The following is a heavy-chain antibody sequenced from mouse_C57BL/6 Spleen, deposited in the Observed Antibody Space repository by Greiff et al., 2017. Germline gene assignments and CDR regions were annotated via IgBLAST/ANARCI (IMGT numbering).Heavy chain of an antibody. CDR1: GFTFSSYA. CDR2: LSDGGSYT. D-gene: IGHD2-4*01. CDR3: ARSHYDPFAY. Sequence: EVKLVESGGGLVKPGGSLKLSCAASGFTFSSYALSWVRQTPEKRLEWVATLSDGGSYTYYPDNVKGRFTISKDNAKNNLYLQMSHLKSEDTAMYYWARSHYDPFAYWGQGTLVTVSA. V-gene: IGHV5-4*03. J-gene: IGHJ3*01.